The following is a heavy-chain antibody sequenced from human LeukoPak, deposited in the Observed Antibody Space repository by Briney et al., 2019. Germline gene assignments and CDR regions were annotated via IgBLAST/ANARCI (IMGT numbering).Heavy chain of an antibody. Sequence: SETLSLTCTVSGGSISSSNYYWGWIRQPPGQGLDWIGTLYYSGSTSYNPSLNSRVTMSVDTSKNQFSLNLRSVTAADTAVYYCARHVSGTSGWYVDYWGQGTLVTVSS. CDR1: GGSISSSNYY. D-gene: IGHD2-2*01. J-gene: IGHJ4*02. V-gene: IGHV4-39*01. CDR2: LYYSGST. CDR3: ARHVSGTSGWYVDY.